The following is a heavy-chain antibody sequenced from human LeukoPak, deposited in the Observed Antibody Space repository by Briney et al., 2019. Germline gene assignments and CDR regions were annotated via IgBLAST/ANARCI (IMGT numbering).Heavy chain of an antibody. V-gene: IGHV1-18*04. Sequence: ASVKVSCKASGYTFTGYYMHWVRQAPGQGLEWMGWISTYNGNTHYAQKLQGRVTMTTDTSTSTAYMELRSLRSDDTAVYYCARGGSSGHTFDYWGQGTLVTVSS. CDR2: ISTYNGNT. CDR3: ARGGSSGHTFDY. D-gene: IGHD3-22*01. CDR1: GYTFTGYY. J-gene: IGHJ4*02.